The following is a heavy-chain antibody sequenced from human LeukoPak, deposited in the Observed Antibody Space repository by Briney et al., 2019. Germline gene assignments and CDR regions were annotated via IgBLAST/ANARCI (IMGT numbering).Heavy chain of an antibody. CDR1: GGSISSSSYN. D-gene: IGHD6-13*01. Sequence: PSETLSLTCTVSGGSISSSSYNWGWIRQPPGKGLEWIGSFDNSGSTYYNPSLKSRVTISVDTSKGQFSLKLTSVTAADTAVYYCARPPGIAAAWFDPWGQGTLVTVSS. J-gene: IGHJ5*02. CDR2: FDNSGST. V-gene: IGHV4-39*01. CDR3: ARPPGIAAAWFDP.